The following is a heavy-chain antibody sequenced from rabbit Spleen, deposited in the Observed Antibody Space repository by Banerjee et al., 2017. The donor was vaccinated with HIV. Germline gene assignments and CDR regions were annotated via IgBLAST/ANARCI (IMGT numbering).Heavy chain of an antibody. D-gene: IGHD1-1*01. Sequence: QQQLVESGGGLVQPGGSLKLSCKASGFDFSNYGMNWVRQVSGKGLEWIGYVDPVFGATYYANSVKGRFTISRDNAQNTVFLQMTSLTAADTATYFCVRELVYYFNLWGPGTLVTVS. J-gene: IGHJ4*01. CDR2: VDPVFGAT. CDR1: GFDFSNYG. V-gene: IGHV1S47*01. CDR3: VRELVYYFNL.